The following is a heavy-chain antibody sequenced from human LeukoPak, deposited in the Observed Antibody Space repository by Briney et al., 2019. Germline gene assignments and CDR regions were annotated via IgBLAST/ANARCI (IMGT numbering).Heavy chain of an antibody. CDR3: AHGGRLGGRVEY. J-gene: IGHJ4*02. CDR2: VYWNDDK. D-gene: IGHD3-16*01. CDR1: GFSLTTSGVG. V-gene: IGHV2-5*01. Sequence: SGPTLVNPTQTLTLTCTFSGFSLTTSGVGMGWIRQPPGRALEWLALVYWNDDKRYSPSLKSRLTIIKDTSKNQVVLTMTNMDPVDTATYYCAHGGRLGGRVEYWGQGTLVTVSS.